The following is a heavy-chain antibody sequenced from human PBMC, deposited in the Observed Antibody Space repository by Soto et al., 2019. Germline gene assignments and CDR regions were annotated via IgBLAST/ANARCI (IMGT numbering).Heavy chain of an antibody. CDR3: ARAKLRFLEWPSMAV. Sequence: VKVSCKASGYTFTSYAMHWVRQAPGQRLEWMGWINAGNGNTKYSQKFQGRFTISRDNSKNTLYLQMNSLRAEDTAVYYCARAKLRFLEWPSMAVWGQGTTVTVSS. CDR2: INAGNGNT. J-gene: IGHJ6*02. V-gene: IGHV1-3*01. D-gene: IGHD3-3*01. CDR1: GYTFTSYA.